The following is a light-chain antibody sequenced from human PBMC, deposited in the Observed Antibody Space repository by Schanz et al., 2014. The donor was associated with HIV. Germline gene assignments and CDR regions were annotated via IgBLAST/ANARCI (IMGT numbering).Light chain of an antibody. Sequence: QSALTQPASVSGSLGQSVTVSCTGTSSDVGGYNYVSWYRQHPGKAPKLMIYDVSNRPSGVSSRFSGSKSGNTASLTISGLQPEDEADYYCSSYTTSSTLVLGGGTKLTVL. CDR3: SSYTTSSTLV. CDR1: SSDVGGYNY. J-gene: IGLJ2*01. CDR2: DVS. V-gene: IGLV2-14*03.